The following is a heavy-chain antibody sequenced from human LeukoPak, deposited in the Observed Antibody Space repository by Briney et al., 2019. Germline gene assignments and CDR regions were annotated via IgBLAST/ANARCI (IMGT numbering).Heavy chain of an antibody. CDR1: GGSISSYY. CDR2: IYYSGST. J-gene: IGHJ5*02. V-gene: IGHV4-59*01. CDR3: ARSSSSWFYHWFDP. D-gene: IGHD6-13*01. Sequence: SETLSLTCTVSGGSISSYYWSWIRQPPGKGLEWIGYIYYSGSTNYNPSLKSRVTISVDTSKNQFSLKLSSVTAADTAVYYCARSSSSWFYHWFDPWGQGTLVTVSS.